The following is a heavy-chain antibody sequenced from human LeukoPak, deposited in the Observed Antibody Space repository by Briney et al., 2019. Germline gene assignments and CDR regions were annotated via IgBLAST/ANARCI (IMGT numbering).Heavy chain of an antibody. V-gene: IGHV1-2*02. CDR1: GYTFTRYY. D-gene: IGHD1-26*01. Sequence: ASVKVSCKASGYTFTRYYMHWVRQAPGQGLEWMGWINPNSGGTNYAQKFQGRVTMTRDTSISTAYMELSRLRSDDSAVYYCARGVSGIYYYYYMDVWGKGTTVTISS. CDR3: ARGVSGIYYYYYMDV. CDR2: INPNSGGT. J-gene: IGHJ6*03.